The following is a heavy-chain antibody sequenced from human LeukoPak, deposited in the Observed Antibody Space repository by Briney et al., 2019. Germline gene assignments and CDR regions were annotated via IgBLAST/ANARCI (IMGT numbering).Heavy chain of an antibody. CDR1: GFTFSSYS. J-gene: IGHJ5*02. V-gene: IGHV3-48*01. CDR2: ISSSSSTI. Sequence: PGGSLRLSCAASGFTFSSYSMNWVRQAPGKGLEWVSYISSSSSTIYYADSVKGRFTIYRDNAKHSLYLQMNSLRAEDTAVYYCARDNIPEFWSGSFDPWGQGTLVTVSS. D-gene: IGHD3-3*01. CDR3: ARDNIPEFWSGSFDP.